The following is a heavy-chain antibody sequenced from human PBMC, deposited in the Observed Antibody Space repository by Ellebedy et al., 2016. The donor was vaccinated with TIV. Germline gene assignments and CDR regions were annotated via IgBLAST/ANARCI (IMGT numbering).Heavy chain of an antibody. CDR3: VGGGSRDPGGGAFGY. J-gene: IGHJ4*02. CDR2: ISSNGGST. CDR1: GFTFSSYA. V-gene: IGHV3-64D*06. D-gene: IGHD5-24*01. Sequence: GGSLRLXCSASGFTFSSYAMHWVRQAPGKGLEYVSAISSNGGSTYYADSVKGRFTISRDNSKNTLYLQMSSLRAEDTAVYYCVGGGSRDPGGGAFGYWGQGTLVTVSS.